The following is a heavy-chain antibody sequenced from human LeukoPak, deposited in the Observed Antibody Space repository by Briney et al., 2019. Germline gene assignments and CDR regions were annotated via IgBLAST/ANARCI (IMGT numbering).Heavy chain of an antibody. Sequence: SETLSLTCAVYGGSFSGYYWSWIRQPPGKGLEWIGEINHSGSTNYNPSLKSRVTISVDTSKDQFSLKLSSVTAADTAVYYCARGPRVYYDILTGYLDWGQGTLVTVSS. D-gene: IGHD3-9*01. CDR3: ARGPRVYYDILTGYLD. CDR2: INHSGST. CDR1: GGSFSGYY. J-gene: IGHJ4*02. V-gene: IGHV4-34*01.